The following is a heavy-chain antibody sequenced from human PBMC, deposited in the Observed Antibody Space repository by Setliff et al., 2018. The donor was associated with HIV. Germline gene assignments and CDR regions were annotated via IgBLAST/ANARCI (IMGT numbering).Heavy chain of an antibody. D-gene: IGHD3-9*01. CDR2: MSFDGSNK. CDR3: ARGSPESGHDFDWGRTLGAFDI. J-gene: IGHJ3*02. V-gene: IGHV3-30*04. Sequence: PGGFLRLSCAASGFTFSNFAIHWVRQPPGKGLEWVALMSFDGSNKVYADSVKGRFSISRDNSKNTLYLQINSLRIEDTAIYYCARGSPESGHDFDWGRTLGAFDIWGQGTMVTVSS. CDR1: GFTFSNFA.